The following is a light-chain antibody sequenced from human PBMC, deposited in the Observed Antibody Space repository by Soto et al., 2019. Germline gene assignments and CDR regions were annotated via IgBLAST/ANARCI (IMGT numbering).Light chain of an antibody. CDR3: QQSQRTPYT. CDR2: DVS. J-gene: IGKJ2*01. Sequence: ISVTQSPSSLSGSVGDRVIITRRASESITGYLNWYQQRPGNPPKLLIYDVSILESGVSPRFRGTGSGSKFTLTIDSLQPEDVGTYYCQQSQRTPYTFGQGT. CDR1: ESITGY. V-gene: IGKV1-39*01.